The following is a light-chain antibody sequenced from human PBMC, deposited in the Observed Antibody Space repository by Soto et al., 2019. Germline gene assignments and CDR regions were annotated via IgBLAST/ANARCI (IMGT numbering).Light chain of an antibody. Sequence: EIVLTQSPATLSLSPGERATLSCRASQSVSSYLAWYQQKPGQAPRLLIYDASNKITGIPARFSGSGSGTDFTLNISSLEPEDFAVYYGQQRTNWPYTFGQGTKLDIK. CDR1: QSVSSY. CDR2: DAS. CDR3: QQRTNWPYT. V-gene: IGKV3-11*01. J-gene: IGKJ2*01.